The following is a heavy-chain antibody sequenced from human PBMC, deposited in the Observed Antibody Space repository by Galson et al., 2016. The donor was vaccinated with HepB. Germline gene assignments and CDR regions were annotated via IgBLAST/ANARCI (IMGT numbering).Heavy chain of an antibody. V-gene: IGHV1-46*01. CDR2: INLSDGTR. Sequence: SVKVSCKASGYLFTAHYMHCVRQAPGQGLEWMGVINLSDGTRNYAQKFQGRVTITADESTSTAYMELSSLRSEDTAVYYCARIWRYDIFTQPGFKGTWLDYWGQGTLVTVSS. CDR3: ARIWRYDIFTQPGFKGTWLDY. J-gene: IGHJ4*02. D-gene: IGHD3-9*01. CDR1: GYLFTAHY.